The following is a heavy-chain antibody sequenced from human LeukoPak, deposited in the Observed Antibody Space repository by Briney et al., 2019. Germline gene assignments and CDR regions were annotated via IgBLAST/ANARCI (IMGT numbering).Heavy chain of an antibody. CDR2: ISGSGGST. Sequence: GGSLRLSCAASGFTFSSYAMSWVRQAPGKGLEWVSAISGSGGSTYYADSVKGRFTISRDNSKNTLYLQMNSLRAEDTAVYYCAKRGNYDFWSGPTDDYWGQGTLVTVSS. D-gene: IGHD3-3*01. J-gene: IGHJ4*02. CDR3: AKRGNYDFWSGPTDDY. V-gene: IGHV3-23*01. CDR1: GFTFSSYA.